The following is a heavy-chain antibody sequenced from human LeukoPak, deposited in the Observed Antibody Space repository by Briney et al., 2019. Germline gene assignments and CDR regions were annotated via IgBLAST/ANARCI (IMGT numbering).Heavy chain of an antibody. CDR2: IIPIFGTA. J-gene: IGHJ4*02. CDR3: ATGTHYDFWSGCYSLDY. V-gene: IGHV1-69*13. CDR1: GGTFSSYA. Sequence: ASVKVSCKASGGTFSSYAISWVRQAPGQGLEWMGGIIPIFGTANYAQKFQGRVTITADESTSTAYMELSSLRSEDTAVYYCATGTHYDFWSGCYSLDYWGQGTLVTVSS. D-gene: IGHD3-3*01.